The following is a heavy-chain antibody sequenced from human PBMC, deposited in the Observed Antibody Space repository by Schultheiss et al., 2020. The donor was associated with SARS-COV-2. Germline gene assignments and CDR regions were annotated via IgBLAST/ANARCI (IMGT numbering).Heavy chain of an antibody. CDR1: GGSFSGYY. Sequence: SETLSLTCAVYGGSFSGYYWSWIRQPPGKGLEWIGYIYYSGSTNYNPSLKSRVTISVDTSKNQFSLKLSSVTDADTAVYYCARIDSSGYYAYDYWGQGTLVTVAS. CDR3: ARIDSSGYYAYDY. J-gene: IGHJ4*02. CDR2: IYYSGST. V-gene: IGHV4-59*01. D-gene: IGHD3-22*01.